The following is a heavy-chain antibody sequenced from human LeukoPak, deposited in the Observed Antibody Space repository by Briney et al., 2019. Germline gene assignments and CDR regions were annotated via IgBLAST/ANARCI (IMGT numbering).Heavy chain of an antibody. Sequence: ASVKVSCKASGYTFTSYAMNWVRQAPGQGLEWMGWINTNTGNPTYAQGFTGRFVFSLDTSVSTAYLQISSLKAEDTAVYYCARGNSGWKYYYYMDVWGKGTTVTVSS. CDR1: GYTFTSYA. CDR3: ARGNSGWKYYYYMDV. J-gene: IGHJ6*03. V-gene: IGHV7-4-1*02. CDR2: INTNTGNP. D-gene: IGHD6-19*01.